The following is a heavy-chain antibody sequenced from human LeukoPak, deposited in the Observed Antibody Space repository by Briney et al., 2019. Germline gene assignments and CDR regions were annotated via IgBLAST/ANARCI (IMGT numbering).Heavy chain of an antibody. V-gene: IGHV4-4*07. CDR3: ASTSKYQLLTGWFDP. CDR1: GGSISSYY. Sequence: SETLSLTCTVSGGSISSYYWSWIRQPAGKGLEWIGRIYTSGNTNYNPSLKSRVTMSIDTSKNQFSLKLSSVTAADTAVYYCASTSKYQLLTGWFDPWGQGTLVTVSS. CDR2: IYTSGNT. D-gene: IGHD2-2*01. J-gene: IGHJ5*02.